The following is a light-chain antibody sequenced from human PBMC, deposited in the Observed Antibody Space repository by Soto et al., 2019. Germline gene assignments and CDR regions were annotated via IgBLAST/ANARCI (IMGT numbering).Light chain of an antibody. CDR3: QQYGSSPTWT. CDR2: DAS. J-gene: IGKJ1*01. CDR1: QSVSSF. Sequence: EIVLTQSPATLALSPGERPTLACRPSQSVSSFLAWYQQKPGQAPRLLIYDASNRATGTPARFSGSGSGTDFTLTISRLEPEDSAVYYCQQYGSSPTWTFGQGTKVDIK. V-gene: IGKV3-11*01.